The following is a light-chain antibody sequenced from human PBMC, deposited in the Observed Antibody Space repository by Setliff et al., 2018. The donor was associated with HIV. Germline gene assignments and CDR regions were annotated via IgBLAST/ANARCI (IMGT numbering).Light chain of an antibody. V-gene: IGLV2-14*03. CDR2: DVS. Sequence: QSVLTQPASVSGSPGQSITISCTGTSSDVGSYNFVSWYQQHPGKAPQLMIYDVSQRPSGVSHRFSGSKSGNTASLTISGLQPEDEADYYCCSYTSSRTYVFGIGTKV. J-gene: IGLJ1*01. CDR3: CSYTSSRTYV. CDR1: SSDVGSYNF.